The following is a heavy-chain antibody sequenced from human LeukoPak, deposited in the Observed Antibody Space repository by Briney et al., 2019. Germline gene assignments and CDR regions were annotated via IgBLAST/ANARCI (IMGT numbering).Heavy chain of an antibody. CDR1: GGSISSYY. V-gene: IGHV4-59*08. J-gene: IGHJ3*02. Sequence: SETLSLTCTVSGGSISSYYWSWIRQPPGKGLEWIGYIYYSGSTNYNPSLKSRVTISVDTSKNQFSLKLSSVTAADTAVYYCARQDIVVVPAAIRGRYAAFDIWGQGTVVTVSS. CDR3: ARQDIVVVPAAIRGRYAAFDI. D-gene: IGHD2-2*01. CDR2: IYYSGST.